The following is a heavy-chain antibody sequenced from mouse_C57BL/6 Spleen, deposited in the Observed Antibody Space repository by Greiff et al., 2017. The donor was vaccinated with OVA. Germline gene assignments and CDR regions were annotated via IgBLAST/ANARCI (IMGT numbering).Heavy chain of an antibody. CDR2: IRLKSDNYAT. J-gene: IGHJ2*01. V-gene: IGHV6-3*01. CDR3: TRVSSYWYYFDY. Sequence: EVQLQESGGGLVQPGGSMKLSCVASGFTFSNYWMNWVRQSPEKGLEWVAQIRLKSDNYATHYAESVKGRFTISRDDSKSSVYLQMNNLRAEDTGIYYCTRVSSYWYYFDYGGQGTTLTVSS. D-gene: IGHD1-1*01. CDR1: GFTFSNYW.